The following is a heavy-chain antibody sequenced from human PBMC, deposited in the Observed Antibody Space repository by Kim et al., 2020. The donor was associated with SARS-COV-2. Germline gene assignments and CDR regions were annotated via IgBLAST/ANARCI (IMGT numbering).Heavy chain of an antibody. CDR1: GFTFSSYA. CDR2: ISGSGGST. J-gene: IGHJ6*02. CDR3: AKGEGDIVVVNYGMDV. Sequence: GGSLRLSCAASGFTFSSYAMSWVRQAPGKGLEWVSAISGSGGSTYYADSVKGRFTISRDNSKNTLYLQMNSLRAEDTAVYYCAKGEGDIVVVNYGMDVWGQGTTVTVSS. D-gene: IGHD2-2*01. V-gene: IGHV3-23*01.